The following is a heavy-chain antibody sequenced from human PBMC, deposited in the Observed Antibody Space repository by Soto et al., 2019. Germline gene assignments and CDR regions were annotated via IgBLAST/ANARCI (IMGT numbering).Heavy chain of an antibody. Sequence: VRLLQSGGGSGQPGGSLRLPCAAAGFTFRNYAMSWVRQAPGKGLEWVSAIDRSGGTSYYADSVKGRFTISRDNAKNTLYLQMNSLRADDTALYYCARGDCSAAGCYIHYYYGMDVWGQGTTVTVSS. D-gene: IGHD2-2*02. CDR1: GFTFRNYA. V-gene: IGHV3-23*01. J-gene: IGHJ6*02. CDR3: ARGDCSAAGCYIHYYYGMDV. CDR2: IDRSGGTS.